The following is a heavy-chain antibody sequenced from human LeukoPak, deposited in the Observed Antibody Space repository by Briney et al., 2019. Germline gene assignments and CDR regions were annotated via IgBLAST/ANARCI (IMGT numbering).Heavy chain of an antibody. CDR3: ARRAMTERGHSYGLDY. D-gene: IGHD5-18*01. V-gene: IGHV3-21*05. CDR2: ISSSSDYI. J-gene: IGHJ4*02. CDR1: GFTFSSYE. Sequence: GGSLRLSCAASGFTFSSYEMNWVRQAPGKGLEWVSYISSSSDYIYYADSVKGRFTISRDNAKNSMYLQMNSLRAEDTAVYYCARRAMTERGHSYGLDYWGQGTLVTVSS.